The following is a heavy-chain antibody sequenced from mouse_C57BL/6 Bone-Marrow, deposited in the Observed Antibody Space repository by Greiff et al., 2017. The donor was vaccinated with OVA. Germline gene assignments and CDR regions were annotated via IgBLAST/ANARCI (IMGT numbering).Heavy chain of an antibody. CDR2: ITHSGET. V-gene: IGHV12-3*01. CDR3: AGDSDYLLDY. Sequence: VKLVESGPGLVKPSQSLFLTCSITGFPITSGYYWIWIRQSPGKPLEWMGYITHSGETFYNPSLQSPISITRETSKNQFFLQLNSVTTEDTAMYYCAGDSDYLLDYWGQGTTLTVSS. CDR1: GFPITSGYY. J-gene: IGHJ2*01. D-gene: IGHD5-5*01.